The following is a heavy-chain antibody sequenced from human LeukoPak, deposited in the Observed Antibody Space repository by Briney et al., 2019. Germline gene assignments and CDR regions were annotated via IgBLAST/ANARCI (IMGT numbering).Heavy chain of an antibody. CDR3: ARGGYSGTYFFDF. Sequence: GRSLRLSCAASGFTFSSYAMHWVRQAPGKGLEWVAVVWYDGTNIHYVDSVQGRFTISRDNSKSTLYLQMNSLTAEDTAVYYCARGGYSGTYFFDFWGQGTPVSVSS. CDR2: VWYDGTNI. CDR1: GFTFSSYA. D-gene: IGHD1-26*01. V-gene: IGHV3-33*08. J-gene: IGHJ4*02.